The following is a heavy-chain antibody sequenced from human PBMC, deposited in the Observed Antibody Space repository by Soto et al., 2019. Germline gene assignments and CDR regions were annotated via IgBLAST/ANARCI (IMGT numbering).Heavy chain of an antibody. D-gene: IGHD4-17*01. V-gene: IGHV4-34*01. CDR3: ARSYGGNSDDY. CDR1: GGSFSGYY. CDR2: INHSGST. Sequence: SETLSLTCAVYGGSFSGYYWSWIRQPPGKGLEWIGEINHSGSTNYNPSLKSRVTISVDTSKNQFSLKLSSVTAADTAVYYCARSYGGNSDDYWGQGTLVTVS. J-gene: IGHJ4*02.